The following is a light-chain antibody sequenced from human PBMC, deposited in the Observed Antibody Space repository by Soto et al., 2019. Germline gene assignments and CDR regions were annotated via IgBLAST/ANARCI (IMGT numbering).Light chain of an antibody. V-gene: IGKV3-20*01. CDR1: QSVSSSY. CDR3: QQYGSSLL. J-gene: IGKJ1*01. CDR2: GAS. Sequence: EIVMTQSPATLSVSPGERAALSFRASQSVSSSYLAWYQQKPGQAPRLLIYGASSRATGIPDRFSGSGSGTDFTLTISRLEPQDFAVYYCQQYGSSLLFGQGTKVDIK.